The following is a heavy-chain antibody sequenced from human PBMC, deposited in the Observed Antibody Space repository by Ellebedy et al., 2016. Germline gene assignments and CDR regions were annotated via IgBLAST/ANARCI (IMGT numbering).Heavy chain of an antibody. CDR2: IYYSGST. Sequence: GSLRLSXTVSGGSISSYYWSWIRQPPGKGLEWIGYIYYSGSTNYNPSLKSRVTISVDTSKNQFSLKLSSVTAADTAVYYCARPPYWGQGTLVTVSS. V-gene: IGHV4-59*13. J-gene: IGHJ4*02. CDR1: GGSISSYY. CDR3: ARPPY.